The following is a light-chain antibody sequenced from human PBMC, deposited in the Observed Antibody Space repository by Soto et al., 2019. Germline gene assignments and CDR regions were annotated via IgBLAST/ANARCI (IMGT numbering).Light chain of an antibody. J-gene: IGKJ5*01. Sequence: DIQMTQSPSTLSAYVGDRVTITCRASQSISTWLAWYQQKPGKAPKLLIYKASSLDSGVPSRFSGSGSGTEFTLTISSLQPDDFATYYCQHYNSYPITFGQGTRLEIK. CDR1: QSISTW. CDR3: QHYNSYPIT. CDR2: KAS. V-gene: IGKV1-5*03.